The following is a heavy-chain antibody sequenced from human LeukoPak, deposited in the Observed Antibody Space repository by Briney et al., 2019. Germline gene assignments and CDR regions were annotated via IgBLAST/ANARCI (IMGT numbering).Heavy chain of an antibody. D-gene: IGHD3-3*01. Sequence: SKTLSLTCAVYGGSFSGYYWSWIRQPPGKGLEWIGNYNPSLKSRVTISVDTSKNQFSLKLSSVTAADTAVYYCARVLFWSGYYDYYYYGMDVWGQGTTVTVSS. CDR3: ARVLFWSGYYDYYYYGMDV. J-gene: IGHJ6*02. CDR1: GGSFSGYY. V-gene: IGHV4-34*01.